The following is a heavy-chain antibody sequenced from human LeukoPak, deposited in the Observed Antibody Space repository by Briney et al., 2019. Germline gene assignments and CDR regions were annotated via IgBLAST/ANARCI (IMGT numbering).Heavy chain of an antibody. CDR2: IYYSGST. D-gene: IGHD3-22*01. CDR3: ARSKVVVITSDAFDI. V-gene: IGHV4-31*03. Sequence: PSETLSPTCTVSGGSISSGGYYWSWIRQHPGKGLEWIGYIYYSGSTYYNPSLKSRVTISVDTSKNQFSLKLSSVTAADTAVYYCARSKVVVITSDAFDIWGQATMVTVSS. J-gene: IGHJ3*02. CDR1: GGSISSGGYY.